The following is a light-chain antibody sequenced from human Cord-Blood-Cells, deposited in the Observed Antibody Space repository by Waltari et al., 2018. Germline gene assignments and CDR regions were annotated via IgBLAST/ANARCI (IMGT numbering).Light chain of an antibody. CDR2: AAS. Sequence: DIQMTQSPSSLSASVGDRVTITCRASQSISSYLNWYQQKPGKAPKLLIYAASSLQSGVPSRFSGSGSGTDVTLTISRLQPEDFATYDCQQSYSTPWTFGQGTKVEIK. J-gene: IGKJ1*01. CDR1: QSISSY. CDR3: QQSYSTPWT. V-gene: IGKV1-39*01.